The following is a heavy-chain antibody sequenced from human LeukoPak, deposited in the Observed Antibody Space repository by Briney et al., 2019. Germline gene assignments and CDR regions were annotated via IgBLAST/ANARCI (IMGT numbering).Heavy chain of an antibody. V-gene: IGHV3-53*01. CDR3: ARAQMASDAFDI. J-gene: IGHJ3*02. CDR2: IYSGGST. Sequence: TGGSLRLSCAASGFTVSSNYMSWVRQAPGKGLEWVSVIYSGGSTYYADSVKGRFTISRDNSKNTLYLQMNSLRAEDTAVYYCARAQMASDAFDIWGQGTMVTVSS. D-gene: IGHD5-24*01. CDR1: GFTVSSNY.